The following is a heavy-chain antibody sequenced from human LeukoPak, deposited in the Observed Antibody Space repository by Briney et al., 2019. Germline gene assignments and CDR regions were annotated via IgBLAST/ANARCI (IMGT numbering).Heavy chain of an antibody. J-gene: IGHJ4*02. CDR2: ISGSGRST. V-gene: IGHV3-23*01. CDR3: AKDGTMGTFIHGYFDY. D-gene: IGHD1-7*01. Sequence: GGSLRLSCAASAFTFSSYAMSWVRQAPGKGLEWVSAISGSGRSTYYADSVKGRFTISRDNSKNTLYLQMNSLRAEDTAVYYCAKDGTMGTFIHGYFDYWGQGTLVTVSS. CDR1: AFTFSSYA.